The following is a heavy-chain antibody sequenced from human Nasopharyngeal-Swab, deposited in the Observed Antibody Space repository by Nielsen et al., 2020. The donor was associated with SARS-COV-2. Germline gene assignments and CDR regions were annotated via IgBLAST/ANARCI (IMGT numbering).Heavy chain of an antibody. CDR1: GGSISSYY. Sequence: ESLKISCTVSGGSISSYYWSWIRQPPGKGLEWIGYIYYSGSTNYNPSLKSRVTISVDTSKNQFSLKLSSVTAADTAVYYCARQHSGWYGDYYFDYWGQGTLVTVSS. D-gene: IGHD6-19*01. CDR2: IYYSGST. V-gene: IGHV4-59*08. CDR3: ARQHSGWYGDYYFDY. J-gene: IGHJ4*02.